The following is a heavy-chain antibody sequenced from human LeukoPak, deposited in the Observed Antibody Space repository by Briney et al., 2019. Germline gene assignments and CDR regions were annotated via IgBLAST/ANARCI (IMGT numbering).Heavy chain of an antibody. J-gene: IGHJ3*02. Sequence: SETLSLTCAVSGGSISSGGYSWSWIRQPPGKGLAWIGYIYDSGSTYYNPSLKSRITISVDTSENRFSLKLSSVTATDTAVYYCARDCSGGSCYGAFDIWGQGTMVTVSS. CDR1: GGSISSGGYS. V-gene: IGHV4-30-2*05. D-gene: IGHD2-15*01. CDR2: IYDSGST. CDR3: ARDCSGGSCYGAFDI.